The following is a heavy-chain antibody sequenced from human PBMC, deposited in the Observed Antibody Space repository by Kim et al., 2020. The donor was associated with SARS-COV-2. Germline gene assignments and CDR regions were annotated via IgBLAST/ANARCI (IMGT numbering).Heavy chain of an antibody. CDR2: NT. D-gene: IGHD2-21*01. Sequence: NTYYADAVKVRFTISRDNSKNTIYLQIDSLRAEDTGVYYCARATYLGSDLWGRGTLVTVSS. J-gene: IGHJ2*01. V-gene: IGHV3-30*07. CDR3: ARATYLGSDL.